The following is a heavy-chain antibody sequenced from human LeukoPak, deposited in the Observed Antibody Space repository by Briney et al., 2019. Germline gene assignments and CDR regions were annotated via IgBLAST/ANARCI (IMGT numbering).Heavy chain of an antibody. J-gene: IGHJ5*02. D-gene: IGHD3-22*01. CDR1: GFTFSSCG. Sequence: PGGSLRLSCAASGFTFSSCGIHWVRQAPGKGLEWVAFIRYDGSNKYYADSVKGRFTISRDNSKNTLYLQMNSLRAEDTAVYYCAKDSYDSSGYPNWFDPWGQGTLVTVSS. CDR3: AKDSYDSSGYPNWFDP. V-gene: IGHV3-30*02. CDR2: IRYDGSNK.